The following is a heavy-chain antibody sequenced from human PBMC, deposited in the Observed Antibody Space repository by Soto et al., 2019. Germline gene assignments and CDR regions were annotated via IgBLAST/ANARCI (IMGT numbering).Heavy chain of an antibody. CDR3: ATQGPHYYGSGSYYWWFDP. CDR2: IKQDGSEK. V-gene: IGHV3-7*01. CDR1: GFTFSSYW. J-gene: IGHJ5*02. Sequence: GGSLRLSCAASGFTFSSYWMSWVRQAPGKGLEWVANIKQDGSEKYYVDSVKGRFTISRDNAKNSLYLQMNSLRVEDTAVYYCATQGPHYYGSGSYYWWFDPWGQGTLVTVSS. D-gene: IGHD3-10*01.